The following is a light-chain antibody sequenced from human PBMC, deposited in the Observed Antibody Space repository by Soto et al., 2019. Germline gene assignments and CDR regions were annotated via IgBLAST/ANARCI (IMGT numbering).Light chain of an antibody. CDR1: SSNIGSTYD. CDR2: GNT. CDR3: QSYDDSLSVHYV. V-gene: IGLV1-40*01. Sequence: QSALTQPPSVSGAPGQRVTISCTGSSSNIGSTYDVQWYQQLPGTAPKLLIHGNTNRPSGVPDRFSGSKSGTSASLAITGLQADDEADYYCQSYDDSLSVHYVSVTGTKVTVL. J-gene: IGLJ1*01.